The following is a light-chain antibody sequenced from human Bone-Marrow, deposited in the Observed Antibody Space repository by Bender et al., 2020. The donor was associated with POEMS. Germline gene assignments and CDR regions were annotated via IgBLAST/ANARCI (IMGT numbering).Light chain of an antibody. Sequence: QSALTQPPSASGSPGQSVTISCTGTDSDVGGYNYVSWYQQHPGKAPKLMIFAVRKRPSGVPDRFSGSRSGNTASLTVSGLQAEDVADYYCPSCAGSINCGFCGGTRLTV. CDR1: DSDVGGYNY. CDR3: PSCAGSINCG. J-gene: IGLJ3*02. CDR2: AVR. V-gene: IGLV2-8*01.